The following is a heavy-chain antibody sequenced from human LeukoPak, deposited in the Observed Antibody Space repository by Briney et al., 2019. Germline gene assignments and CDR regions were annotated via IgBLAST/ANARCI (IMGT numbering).Heavy chain of an antibody. CDR2: IHSSGSA. D-gene: IGHD5-24*01. CDR1: GASLNDYY. V-gene: IGHV4-59*12. J-gene: IGHJ4*02. Sequence: SETLSLSCTVSGASLNDYYWSSIRHPPRKALEWVGFIHSSGSANTNPSLTSRVTISIDTSKNQFSLNLRSLTAADTAVYFCASGAADGYNFGFDYWGQGTLAAVSS. CDR3: ASGAADGYNFGFDY.